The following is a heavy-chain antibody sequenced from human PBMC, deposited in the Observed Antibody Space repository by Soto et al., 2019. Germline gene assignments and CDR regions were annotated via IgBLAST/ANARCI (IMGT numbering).Heavy chain of an antibody. Sequence: QITLNESGPTQVKPRQTLTLTCTFSGFSLTTSGVGVGWIRQSPGKAPDWLSLMYWDDDKRYSPSLKSRLTITKDTSKNQVVLTMADLDPADTATYYCAHRVLRTVFGLVTTTAIYFDFWGQGTPVAVSS. CDR3: AHRVLRTVFGLVTTTAIYFDF. CDR1: GFSLTTSGVG. V-gene: IGHV2-5*02. CDR2: MYWDDDK. J-gene: IGHJ4*02. D-gene: IGHD3-3*01.